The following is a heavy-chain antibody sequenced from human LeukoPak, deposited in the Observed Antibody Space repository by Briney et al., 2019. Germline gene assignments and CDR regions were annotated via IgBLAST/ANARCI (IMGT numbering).Heavy chain of an antibody. J-gene: IGHJ2*01. CDR3: AIQALYYYDSSGYPLPWYFDL. Sequence: PSETLSLTCTVSGGSTSSYYWSWIRQPPGKGLEWIGYIYYSGSTNYNPSLKSRVTISVDTSKNQFSLKLSSVTAADTAVYYCAIQALYYYDSSGYPLPWYFDLWGRGTLVTVSS. D-gene: IGHD3-22*01. CDR1: GGSTSSYY. CDR2: IYYSGST. V-gene: IGHV4-59*01.